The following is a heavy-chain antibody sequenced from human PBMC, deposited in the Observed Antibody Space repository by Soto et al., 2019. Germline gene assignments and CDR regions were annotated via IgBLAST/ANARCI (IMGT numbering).Heavy chain of an antibody. CDR2: IIPIFGTA. D-gene: IGHD3-3*01. CDR1: GGTFSSYA. CDR3: ARVVYDFWSGPNWFDP. J-gene: IGHJ5*02. V-gene: IGHV1-69*01. Sequence: QVQRVQSGAAVKKPGSSVKVSCKASGGTFSSYAISWVRQAPGQGLEWRGGIIPIFGTANYAQKLQGRVTITADESTSTAYMELSRLRSEDTAVYYCARVVYDFWSGPNWFDPCGQGTLVPVSS.